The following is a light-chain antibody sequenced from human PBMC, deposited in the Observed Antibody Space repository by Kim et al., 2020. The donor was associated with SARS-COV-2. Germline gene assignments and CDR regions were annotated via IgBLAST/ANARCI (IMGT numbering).Light chain of an antibody. J-gene: IGKJ4*01. CDR2: AAS. CDR3: QQRQKWPLT. Sequence: VSPGERATLACRASENVYSALDWFQQTPGQAPRLLIYAASTRATDIPARFSGSGSGTEFTLTISSLQSEDFGVYYCQQRQKWPLTFGGGTKVDIK. V-gene: IGKV3-15*01. CDR1: ENVYSA.